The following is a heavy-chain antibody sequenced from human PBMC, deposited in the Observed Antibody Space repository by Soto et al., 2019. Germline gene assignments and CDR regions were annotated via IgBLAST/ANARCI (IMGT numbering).Heavy chain of an antibody. V-gene: IGHV3-15*01. J-gene: IGHJ6*02. CDR2: IKSKANGETT. CDR1: KVTAW. D-gene: IGHD3-10*01. Sequence: EVQLVASGGGLVKPGGSLRLSCGASKVTAWMSWVRQAPGKGLEWVGRIKSKANGETTDYAAPVQGRFTISRDDSKDMVYLEMNSLKIEDTAVSSCGHLDGSFFGVDVWGQGTTVTVSS. CDR3: GHLDGSFFGVDV.